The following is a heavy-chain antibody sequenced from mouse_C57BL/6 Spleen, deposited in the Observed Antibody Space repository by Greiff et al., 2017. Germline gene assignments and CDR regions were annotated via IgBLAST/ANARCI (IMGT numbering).Heavy chain of an antibody. CDR2: VYPYDGGT. V-gene: IGHV1-36*01. D-gene: IGHD1-1*01. J-gene: IGHJ2*01. Sequence: EVQLQESGPVLVKPGPSVKISCKASGFTFTDYYMNWVKQSHGKSLEWIGLVYPYDGGTSYNQQFKGKATLTVDTASSTAYMELNSLTSEDSAVFYCARGNSYGSSVLDYWGQGTTLTVSS. CDR1: GFTFTDYY. CDR3: ARGNSYGSSVLDY.